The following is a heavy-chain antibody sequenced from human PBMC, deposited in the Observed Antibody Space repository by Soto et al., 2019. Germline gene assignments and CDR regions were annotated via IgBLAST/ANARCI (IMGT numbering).Heavy chain of an antibody. CDR1: GFTFSSYW. CDR3: ARGLSNYDFWSGCLDD. CDR2: INSDGSST. J-gene: IGHJ4*02. Sequence: GGSLRLSCAASGFTFSSYWMHWVRQAPGKGLVRVSRINSDGSSTSYADSVKGRFTISRDNAKNTLYLQMNSLRAEDTAVYYCARGLSNYDFWSGCLDDWGQGTLVTVSS. V-gene: IGHV3-74*01. D-gene: IGHD3-3*01.